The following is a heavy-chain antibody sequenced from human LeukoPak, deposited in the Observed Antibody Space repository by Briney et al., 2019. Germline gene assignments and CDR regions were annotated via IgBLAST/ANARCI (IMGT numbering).Heavy chain of an antibody. CDR2: IYYSGST. Sequence: SETLSLTCTVCGGSSSSYYWNWIRQPPGKGLEWIGYIYYSGSTKYNPSLRSRVTISVDTSENQVSLRLSSVTAADTAVYYCAVGYCSSTSCYSYFDYWGQGTLVTVSS. CDR3: AVGYCSSTSCYSYFDY. CDR1: GGSSSSYY. D-gene: IGHD2-2*03. V-gene: IGHV4-59*08. J-gene: IGHJ4*02.